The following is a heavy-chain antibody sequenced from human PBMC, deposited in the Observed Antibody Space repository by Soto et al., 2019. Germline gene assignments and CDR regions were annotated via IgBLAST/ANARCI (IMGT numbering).Heavy chain of an antibody. CDR3: TADRRQEAPTCVDP. CDR1: GFTFGKAW. V-gene: IGHV3-15*01. D-gene: IGHD3-16*01. CDR2: IKSKRDGGTI. Sequence: EVQLVESGGGLVKPGGSLRLSFAASGFTFGKAWMSWVRQAPGKGLEWVGRIKSKRDGGTINYAAPVKGRFTISRDDSQNTLYLQMNSLKSEDTAFYYCTADRRQEAPTCVDPWGQGTLVTVYS. J-gene: IGHJ5*02.